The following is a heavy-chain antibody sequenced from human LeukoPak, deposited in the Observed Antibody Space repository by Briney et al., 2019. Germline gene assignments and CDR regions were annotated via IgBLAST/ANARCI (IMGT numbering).Heavy chain of an antibody. V-gene: IGHV4-38-2*02. CDR1: GFTFSNYW. CDR2: IYYSGST. Sequence: GSLRLSCAASGFTFSNYWMHWVRQAPGKGLEWIGSIYYSGSTYYNPSLKSRVTISVDTSKNQFSLKLTSVTAADTAVYYCAKDRDWVVSSYFDYWGQGTLVTVSS. CDR3: AKDRDWVVSSYFDY. D-gene: IGHD2-15*01. J-gene: IGHJ4*02.